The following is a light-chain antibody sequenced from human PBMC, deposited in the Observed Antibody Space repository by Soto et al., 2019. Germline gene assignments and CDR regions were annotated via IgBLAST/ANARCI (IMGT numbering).Light chain of an antibody. Sequence: QAVVTQPASVSGSPGQSITISCTGTSSDVGSYNLVSWYQQHPGKAPKLMIYEGSKRPSGVSNRFSGSKSGNTASLTISGLQAEDEADYYCCSYAGRVFGTGTKLTVL. J-gene: IGLJ1*01. V-gene: IGLV2-23*01. CDR3: CSYAGRV. CDR1: SSDVGSYNL. CDR2: EGS.